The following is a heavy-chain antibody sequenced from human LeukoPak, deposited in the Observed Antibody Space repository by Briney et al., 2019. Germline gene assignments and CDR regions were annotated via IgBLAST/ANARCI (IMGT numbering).Heavy chain of an antibody. D-gene: IGHD1-14*01. J-gene: IGHJ4*02. CDR1: GFTFSSYA. Sequence: PGGSLRLSCAASGFTFSSYAMSWVRQARGQGLQWVSVISGSGGSTYYADSVKGRFTISRDNSKNTLYLQMNSLRGEDTAVYYCAKADSARGVTLKTTIDYWGQGTLVTVSS. V-gene: IGHV3-23*01. CDR2: ISGSGGST. CDR3: AKADSARGVTLKTTIDY.